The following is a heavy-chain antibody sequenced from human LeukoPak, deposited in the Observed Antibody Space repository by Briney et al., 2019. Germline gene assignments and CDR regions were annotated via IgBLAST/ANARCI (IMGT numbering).Heavy chain of an antibody. CDR2: TYYSVTN. CDR3: ARGRYSYGGAVGDYFDY. CDR1: GGSISSYY. Sequence: SETLSLTCPVPGGSISSYYWSWIRQPPGKGLEWLGYTYYSVTNNYNPSLKSRVTISVDTSKNQFSLKLSSVTAADTAVYYCARGRYSYGGAVGDYFDYWGQGTLVTVSS. D-gene: IGHD5-18*01. V-gene: IGHV4-59*01. J-gene: IGHJ4*02.